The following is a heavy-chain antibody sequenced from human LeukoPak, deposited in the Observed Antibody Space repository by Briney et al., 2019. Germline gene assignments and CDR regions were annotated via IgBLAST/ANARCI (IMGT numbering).Heavy chain of an antibody. CDR2: TYYRSKWYN. J-gene: IGHJ5*02. Sequence: SQTLSLTCAISGDSVSSNSAAWNWIRQSPLRGLEWLGRTYYRSKWYNDYAESVKSRITINPDTSKNQFSLQLNSVTPDDTAVYFCARSHGGSSNWFDPWGQGTLVTVSS. D-gene: IGHD2-15*01. CDR3: ARSHGGSSNWFDP. V-gene: IGHV6-1*01. CDR1: GDSVSSNSAA.